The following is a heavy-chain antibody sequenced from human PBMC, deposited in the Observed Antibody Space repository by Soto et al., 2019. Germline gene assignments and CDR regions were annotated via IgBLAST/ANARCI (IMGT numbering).Heavy chain of an antibody. Sequence: QITLKESGPPLVRPTQTLTLTCAFSGFSLSTSGVGVGWIRQPPGKALEWLAVIYWDDSKHYSPSLRSRLTITTDTSKNQLVLTMTNMDPMDTGTYYCAHKGPEDWPLDYWGQGTLVTVSS. CDR2: IYWDDSK. V-gene: IGHV2-5*02. D-gene: IGHD3-9*01. J-gene: IGHJ4*02. CDR1: GFSLSTSGVG. CDR3: AHKGPEDWPLDY.